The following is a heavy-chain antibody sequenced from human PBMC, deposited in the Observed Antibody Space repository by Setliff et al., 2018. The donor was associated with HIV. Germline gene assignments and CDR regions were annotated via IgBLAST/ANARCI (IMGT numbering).Heavy chain of an antibody. V-gene: IGHV3-33*01. CDR3: AREGITGTTLHPY. D-gene: IGHD1-7*01. CDR1: GFIFSNYG. CDR2: IWYDGSDK. Sequence: PGGSLRLSCAASGFIFSNYGMHWVRQAPGKGLEWVAFIWYDGSDKYYADSVKGRFTISRDNSKNTLFLEMNYLRAEDTAVYYCAREGITGTTLHPYWGQGTLVTVSS. J-gene: IGHJ4*02.